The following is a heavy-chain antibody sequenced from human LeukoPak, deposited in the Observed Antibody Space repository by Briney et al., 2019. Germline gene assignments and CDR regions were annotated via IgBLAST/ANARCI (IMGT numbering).Heavy chain of an antibody. D-gene: IGHD3-10*01. Sequence: GGSLRLSXAASGFTFSSYEMNWVRQAPGKGLEWVSYISSSGSTIYYADSVKGRFTISRDNAKNSLYLQMNSLRAEDTAVYYCARDLAYGAFDIWGQGTMVTVSS. V-gene: IGHV3-48*03. CDR1: GFTFSSYE. CDR2: ISSSGSTI. J-gene: IGHJ3*02. CDR3: ARDLAYGAFDI.